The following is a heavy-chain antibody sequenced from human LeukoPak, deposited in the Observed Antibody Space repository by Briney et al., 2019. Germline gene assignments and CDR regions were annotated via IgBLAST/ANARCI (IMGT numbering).Heavy chain of an antibody. J-gene: IGHJ4*02. CDR3: ATLGGLYYESHGYPDFDH. Sequence: SETLSLTCSVSGGSLSPYYWSWIGQPPGGGLEWLGEINQSGSTNYNPSLKSRVTISVEKFKNQFSLEVTSVTAADTAIYYCATLGGLYYESHGYPDFDHWGQGTLVTVSS. V-gene: IGHV4-34*01. CDR1: GGSLSPYY. CDR2: INQSGST. D-gene: IGHD3-22*01.